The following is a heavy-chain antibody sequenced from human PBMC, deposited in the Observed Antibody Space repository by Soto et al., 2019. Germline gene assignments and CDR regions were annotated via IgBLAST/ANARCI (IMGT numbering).Heavy chain of an antibody. D-gene: IGHD3-22*01. CDR3: ARTTYYYDSSGYYYYYGMDV. V-gene: IGHV5-51*01. Sequence: GESLKISCKGSGYSFTSYWIGWVRQMPGKGLEWMGIIYPGDSDTRYSPSFQGQVTISADKSISTAYLQWSSLKASDTAMYYCARTTYYYDSSGYYYYYGMDVWGQGTTVTVSS. J-gene: IGHJ6*02. CDR2: IYPGDSDT. CDR1: GYSFTSYW.